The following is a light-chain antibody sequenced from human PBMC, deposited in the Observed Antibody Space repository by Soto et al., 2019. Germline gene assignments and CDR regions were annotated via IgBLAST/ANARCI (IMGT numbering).Light chain of an antibody. CDR3: QSYDGSLSYV. V-gene: IGLV1-40*01. CDR1: RSNIGAGYD. J-gene: IGLJ1*01. CDR2: GNS. Sequence: QAVVTQPPSVSGAPGQRVTISCTGSRSNIGAGYDVHWYQQLPGTAPKLLIYGNSNRPSGVPDRFSGSKSGTSASLAITGLQAEDEADYYCQSYDGSLSYVFGTGTKLTVL.